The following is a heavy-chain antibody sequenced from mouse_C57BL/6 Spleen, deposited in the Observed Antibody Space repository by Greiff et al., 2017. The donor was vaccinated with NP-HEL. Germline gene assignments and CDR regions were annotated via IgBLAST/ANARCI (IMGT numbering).Heavy chain of an antibody. V-gene: IGHV1-69*01. CDR2: IDPSDSYT. D-gene: IGHD1-1*01. CDR1: GYTFTSYW. CDR3: ARHGGSSSDY. Sequence: QVQLQQPGAELVMPGASVKLSCKASGYTFTSYWMHWVKQRPGQGLEWIGEIDPSDSYTNYNQKFKGKSTLTVDKSSSTAYMQLSSLTSEDSAVYYSARHGGSSSDYWGKGTTLTVSS. J-gene: IGHJ2*01.